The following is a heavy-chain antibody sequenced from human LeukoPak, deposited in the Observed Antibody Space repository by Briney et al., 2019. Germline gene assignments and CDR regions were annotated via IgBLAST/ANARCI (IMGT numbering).Heavy chain of an antibody. CDR2: INHSGST. CDR3: ARGQSYGGNPRAFDI. J-gene: IGHJ3*02. V-gene: IGHV4-34*01. Sequence: SETLSLTCAVYGGSFSGYYWSWIRQPPGKGLVWIGEINHSGSTNYNPSLKSRVTISVDTSKNQFSLKLSSVTAADTAVYYCARGQSYGGNPRAFDIWGQGTMVTVSS. D-gene: IGHD4-23*01. CDR1: GGSFSGYY.